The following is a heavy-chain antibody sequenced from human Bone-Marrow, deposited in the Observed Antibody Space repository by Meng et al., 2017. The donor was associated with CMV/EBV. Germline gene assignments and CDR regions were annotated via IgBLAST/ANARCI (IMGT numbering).Heavy chain of an antibody. Sequence: GESLKISCAASGFTFSSYWMHWVRQAPGKGLVWVSRINSDGSSTSYADSVKGRFTISRDNAKNTLYLQMNSLRAEDTAVYYCARGVVPAAYVPSHPNWFAPWGQGNLVNVSS. CDR3: ARGVVPAAYVPSHPNWFAP. D-gene: IGHD2-2*01. V-gene: IGHV3-74*01. CDR2: INSDGSST. CDR1: GFTFSSYW. J-gene: IGHJ5*02.